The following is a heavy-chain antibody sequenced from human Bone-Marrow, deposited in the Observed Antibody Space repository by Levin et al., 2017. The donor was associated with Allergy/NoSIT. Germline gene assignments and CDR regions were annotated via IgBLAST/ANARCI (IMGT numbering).Heavy chain of an antibody. CDR1: GFTFSSYG. V-gene: IGHV3-30*18. CDR3: AKEAESGRTDDLDFDY. J-gene: IGHJ4*02. Sequence: PGGSLRLSCAASGFTFSSYGMHWVRQAPGKGLEWVAVISYDGSNKYYADSVKGRFTISRDNSKNTLYLQMNSLRAEDTAVYYCAKEAESGRTDDLDFDYWGQGTLVTVSS. D-gene: IGHD1-14*01. CDR2: ISYDGSNK.